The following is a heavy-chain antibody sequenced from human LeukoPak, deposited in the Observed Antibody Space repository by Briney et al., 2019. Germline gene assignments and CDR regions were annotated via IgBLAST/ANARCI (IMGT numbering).Heavy chain of an antibody. CDR2: ISWNSGSI. D-gene: IGHD1-26*01. CDR1: GFTFDDYA. V-gene: IGHV3-9*01. CDR3: AKGLVGATYYFDY. J-gene: IGHJ4*02. Sequence: PGRSLRLSCAASGFTFDDYAMHWVRQAPGKGLEWVPGISWNSGSIGYADSVKGRFTISRDNAKNSLYLQMNSLRAEDTALYYCAKGLVGATYYFDYWGQGTLVTVSS.